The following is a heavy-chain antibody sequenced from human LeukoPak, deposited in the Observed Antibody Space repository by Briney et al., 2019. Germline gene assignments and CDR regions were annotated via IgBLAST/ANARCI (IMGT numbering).Heavy chain of an antibody. CDR2: IIPILGIA. CDR1: GGTFSSYT. J-gene: IGHJ4*02. CDR3: ARAYYDSSGYYLDY. Sequence: ASVKVSFKSSGGTFSSYTISWVRQAPGQGLEWVGRIIPILGIANYAQKFQGRVTITADKSTSTGYLELSSLRSEGTAVYYCARAYYDSSGYYLDYWGQGTLVTVSS. D-gene: IGHD3-22*01. V-gene: IGHV1-69*02.